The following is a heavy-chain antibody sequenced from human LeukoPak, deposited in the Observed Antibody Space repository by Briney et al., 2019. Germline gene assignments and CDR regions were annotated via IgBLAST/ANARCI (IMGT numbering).Heavy chain of an antibody. D-gene: IGHD1-1*01. CDR1: GFTFSNYW. CDR2: IKQDGSEK. V-gene: IGHV3-7*02. Sequence: PGGSLRLSCAASGFTFSNYWMSWVRQAPGKGLEWVASIKQDGSEKYYVDSVKGRFTISRDNAKNSLYLQMNSLRAEDTAIYYCATSPGELEFDYWGQGTLVTVSS. CDR3: ATSPGELEFDY. J-gene: IGHJ4*02.